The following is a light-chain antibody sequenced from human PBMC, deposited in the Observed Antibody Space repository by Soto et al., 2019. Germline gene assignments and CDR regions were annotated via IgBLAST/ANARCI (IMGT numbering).Light chain of an antibody. V-gene: IGKV3-20*01. CDR2: AAS. CDR1: QSISSSY. CDR3: QQYGSSPLT. Sequence: EIVLTQSPGTLSLSPGERATLSCRASQSISSSYLAWYQQKPGQAPRLLIYAASSRATGIPDRFSGSGSGTDFTLTISRLEPEDFAVYYCQQYGSSPLTFGQGTNVEIK. J-gene: IGKJ1*01.